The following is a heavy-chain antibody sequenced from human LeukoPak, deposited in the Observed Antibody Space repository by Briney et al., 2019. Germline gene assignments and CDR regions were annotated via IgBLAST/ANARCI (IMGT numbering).Heavy chain of an antibody. Sequence: SETLSLTCTVSGGSLSSYYWSWIRQPPGKGLEWIGYILYSGSTNYNPSLKSRVTISVDTSKNQFSLKLSSVTAADTAVYHCARAPNYSYMDVWGKGTTVTVSS. V-gene: IGHV4-59*01. J-gene: IGHJ6*03. CDR1: GGSLSSYY. CDR3: ARAPNYSYMDV. CDR2: ILYSGST.